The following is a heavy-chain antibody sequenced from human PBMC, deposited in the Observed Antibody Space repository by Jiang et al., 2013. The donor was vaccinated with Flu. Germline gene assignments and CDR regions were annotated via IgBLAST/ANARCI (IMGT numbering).Heavy chain of an antibody. Sequence: SGAEVKKPGASVKVSCEASGYTFTSYGISWVRQAPGQGLEWMGWINANNGYTNYAQKFQGRVSMTTDTPTSTAYMELRSLRSDDTAVYYCARVKWLQAIDYWGQGTLVTVSS. CDR3: ARVKWLQAIDY. J-gene: IGHJ4*02. CDR2: INANNGYT. CDR1: GYTFTSYG. V-gene: IGHV1-18*01. D-gene: IGHD5-24*01.